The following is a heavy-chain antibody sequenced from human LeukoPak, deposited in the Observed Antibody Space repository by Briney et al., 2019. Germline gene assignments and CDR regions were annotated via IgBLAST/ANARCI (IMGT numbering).Heavy chain of an antibody. CDR1: GGSFSGYH. J-gene: IGHJ6*02. D-gene: IGHD3-10*01. CDR2: INHSGST. CDR3: ARFRGTMVRGVIPNYYGMDV. V-gene: IGHV4-34*01. Sequence: PSETLSLTCAVYGGSFSGYHWSWIRQPPGKGLEWIGEINHSGSTNYNPSLKSRVTISVDTSKNQSSLKLSSVTAADTAVYYCARFRGTMVRGVIPNYYGMDVWGQGTTVTVSS.